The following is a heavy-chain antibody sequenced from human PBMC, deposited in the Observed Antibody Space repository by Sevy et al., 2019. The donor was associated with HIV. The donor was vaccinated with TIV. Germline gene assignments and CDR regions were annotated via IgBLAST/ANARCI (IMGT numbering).Heavy chain of an antibody. D-gene: IGHD6-13*01. V-gene: IGHV4-59*01. CDR2: IYYSGST. CDR1: GDSISSYY. Sequence: SETLSLTCTVSGDSISSYYWSWIRQPPGKGLEWIGYIYYSGSTNYNPSLKSRVTISVDTSKNQFSLKLSSVTAADTAVYYCARVGSSLGFDPWGQGTLVTVSS. CDR3: ARVGSSLGFDP. J-gene: IGHJ5*02.